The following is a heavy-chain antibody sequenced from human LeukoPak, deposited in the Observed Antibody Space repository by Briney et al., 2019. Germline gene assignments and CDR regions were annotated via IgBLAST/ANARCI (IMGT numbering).Heavy chain of an antibody. CDR2: IYYSGST. Sequence: SETLSLTCTVSGGSISSYYWSWIRQPPGKGLEWIGYIYYSGSTNYNPSLKSRVTISVDTSKNQFSLKLSSVTAADTAVYYCARLSTEYSSSSVNYYYYMDVWGKGTTVTVSS. CDR3: ARLSTEYSSSSVNYYYYMDV. D-gene: IGHD6-6*01. V-gene: IGHV4-59*01. J-gene: IGHJ6*03. CDR1: GGSISSYY.